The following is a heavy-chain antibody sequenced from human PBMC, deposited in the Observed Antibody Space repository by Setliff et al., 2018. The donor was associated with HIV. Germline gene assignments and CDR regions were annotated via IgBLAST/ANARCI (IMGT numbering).Heavy chain of an antibody. V-gene: IGHV4-4*07. J-gene: IGHJ3*02. CDR3: ARDRIEFVAEDPHDVFDI. CDR2: IHTSGNT. D-gene: IGHD5-12*01. Sequence: LSLTCSVSGHSISGYYWSRIRQPAGRGLEWIGRIHTSGNTNYNPSLRGRVTMSVDMSKNQFSLKLTSVSAADTAVYYCARDRIEFVAEDPHDVFDIWGRGTLVTVSS. CDR1: GHSISGYY.